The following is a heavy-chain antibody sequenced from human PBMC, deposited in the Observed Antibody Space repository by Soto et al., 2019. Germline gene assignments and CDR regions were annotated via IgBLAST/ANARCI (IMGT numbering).Heavy chain of an antibody. V-gene: IGHV4-59*11. D-gene: IGHD2-15*01. Sequence: SETLSLTCTVSGGSISSHSWSWVRQAPGRGLEWIGYIYNSGSTNCNPSLKSRVTISADTSKNQFSLNLSSVTAADTAVYYCARGRIVVVVAATPVYFYHGMDVWGQGTTVTVSS. J-gene: IGHJ6*02. CDR3: ARGRIVVVVAATPVYFYHGMDV. CDR1: GGSISSHS. CDR2: IYNSGST.